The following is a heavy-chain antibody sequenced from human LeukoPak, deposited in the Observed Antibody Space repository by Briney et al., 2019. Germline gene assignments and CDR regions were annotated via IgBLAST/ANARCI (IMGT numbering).Heavy chain of an antibody. CDR3: ARGTPREPAAHGDYSNYRLDY. CDR1: GGSFSGYY. D-gene: IGHD4-11*01. CDR2: INHSGST. V-gene: IGHV4-34*01. J-gene: IGHJ4*02. Sequence: PSETLSLTCAVYGGSFSGYYWSWIRQPPGKGLEWIGEINHSGSTNYNPSLKSRVTISVDTSKNQFSLKLSSVTAADTAVYYCARGTPREPAAHGDYSNYRLDYWGQGTLVTVSS.